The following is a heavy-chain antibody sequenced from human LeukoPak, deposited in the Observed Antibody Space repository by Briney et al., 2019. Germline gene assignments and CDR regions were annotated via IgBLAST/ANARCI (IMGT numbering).Heavy chain of an antibody. CDR3: AALPGHDSSGYFPS. CDR2: IIPIFGTA. D-gene: IGHD3-22*01. Sequence: SVKVSCKASGGTFSSYAISWVRQAPGQGLEWMGGIIPIFGTANYAQKFQGRATITADESTSTAYMELSSLRSEDTAVYYCAALPGHDSSGYFPSWGQGTLVTVSS. CDR1: GGTFSSYA. V-gene: IGHV1-69*01. J-gene: IGHJ1*01.